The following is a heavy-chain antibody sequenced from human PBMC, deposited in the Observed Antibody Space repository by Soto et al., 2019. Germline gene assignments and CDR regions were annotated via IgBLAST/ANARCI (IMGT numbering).Heavy chain of an antibody. D-gene: IGHD5-18*01. CDR3: ARDWVSRTTIQLWLFAFDI. J-gene: IGHJ3*02. Sequence: GGSLRLSCAASGFTFSSYAMHWVRQAPGKGLEWVAVISYDGSNKYYADSVKGRFTISRDNSKNTLYLQMNSLRAEDTAVYYCARDWVSRTTIQLWLFAFDIWGQGTMVTVS. CDR1: GFTFSSYA. CDR2: ISYDGSNK. V-gene: IGHV3-30-3*01.